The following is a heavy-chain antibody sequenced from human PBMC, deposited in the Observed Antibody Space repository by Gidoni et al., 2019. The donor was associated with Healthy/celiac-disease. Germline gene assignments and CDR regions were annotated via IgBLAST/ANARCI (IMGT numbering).Heavy chain of an antibody. V-gene: IGHV1-69*08. CDR2: IIPILGIA. CDR1: GGTFSSYT. J-gene: IGHJ4*02. D-gene: IGHD2-15*01. CDR3: ARDLAWQLPSGYFDY. Sequence: QVQLVQSGAEVKKPGSSVKVSCKASGGTFSSYTISWVRQAPGQGLEWMGRIIPILGIANYAQKFQGRVTITADKSTSTAYMELSSLRSEDTAVYYCARDLAWQLPSGYFDYWGQGTLVTVSS.